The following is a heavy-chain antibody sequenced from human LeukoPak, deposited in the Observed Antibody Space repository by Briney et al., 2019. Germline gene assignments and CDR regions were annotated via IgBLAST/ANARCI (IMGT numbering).Heavy chain of an antibody. CDR1: GFTVSSNY. J-gene: IGHJ3*02. Sequence: GGSLRLSCAASGFTVSSNYMSWVRQAPGKGLEWVSVIYSGGSTYYADSVKGRFTVCRDNSKNTLYLQMNSLRAEDTAVYYCARDRYYDSSGYGSAFDIWGQGTMVTVSS. D-gene: IGHD3-22*01. CDR2: IYSGGST. CDR3: ARDRYYDSSGYGSAFDI. V-gene: IGHV3-53*01.